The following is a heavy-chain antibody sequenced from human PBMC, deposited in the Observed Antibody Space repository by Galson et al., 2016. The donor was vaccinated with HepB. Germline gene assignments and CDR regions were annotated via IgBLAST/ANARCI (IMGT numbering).Heavy chain of an antibody. D-gene: IGHD3-22*01. CDR3: ARQSIQWGYSDF. V-gene: IGHV4-39*01. CDR1: GGSIIDTSYY. J-gene: IGHJ4*02. CDR2: IYSSGIT. Sequence: SETLSLTCSVSGGSIIDTSYYWAVIRQPPGKGLEWIGTIYSSGITYYNPSLKSRLTISVDTSKNHFSLRLTSVTASDTAVYYCARQSIQWGYSDFWGQGTLVTVSS.